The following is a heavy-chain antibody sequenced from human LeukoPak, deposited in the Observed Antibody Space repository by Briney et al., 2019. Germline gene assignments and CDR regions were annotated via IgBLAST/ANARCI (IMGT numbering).Heavy chain of an antibody. D-gene: IGHD2-15*01. J-gene: IGHJ3*02. Sequence: GGSLRLSCAASEFTFSSYSMNWVRQAPGKGLEWVSSISSSSSYIYYADSVKGRFTISRDNAKNSLYLQMNSLRAEDTAVYYCAREYCSGGSCYSDAFDIWGQGTMVTVSS. CDR1: EFTFSSYS. CDR3: AREYCSGGSCYSDAFDI. CDR2: ISSSSSYI. V-gene: IGHV3-21*01.